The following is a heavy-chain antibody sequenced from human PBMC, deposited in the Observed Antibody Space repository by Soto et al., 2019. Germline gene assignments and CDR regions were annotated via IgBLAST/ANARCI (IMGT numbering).Heavy chain of an antibody. J-gene: IGHJ5*02. D-gene: IGHD1-26*01. Sequence: QVHLVQSGAEVQKPGASVRISCQASGYPFTTSAIHWVRQSPGQSLEWMGWINPATGDTKSSQNVRGRVTLAFDTSATTAYMELRSLASHDTAVYYCARASGRSKLLPFYFDPWGQGTQVTVSS. CDR2: INPATGDT. CDR1: GYPFTTSA. CDR3: ARASGRSKLLPFYFDP. V-gene: IGHV1-3*01.